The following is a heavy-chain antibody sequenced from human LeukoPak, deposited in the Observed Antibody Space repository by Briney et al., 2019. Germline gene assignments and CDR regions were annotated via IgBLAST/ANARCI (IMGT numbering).Heavy chain of an antibody. CDR1: GGSFSGNY. CDR2: INHSGST. D-gene: IGHD6-19*01. Sequence: SETLSLTCAVYGGSFSGNYWTWIRQPPGKGLEWIGEINHSGSTNYNPSLKSRVTISVDTSKNQFSLILTSVTAADTAVYYCARGSVAGSIKYWGQGTLVTVSS. J-gene: IGHJ4*02. V-gene: IGHV4-34*01. CDR3: ARGSVAGSIKY.